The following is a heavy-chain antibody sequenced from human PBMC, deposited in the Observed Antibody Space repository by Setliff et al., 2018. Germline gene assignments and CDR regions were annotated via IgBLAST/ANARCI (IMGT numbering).Heavy chain of an antibody. V-gene: IGHV4-4*07. D-gene: IGHD6-19*01. Sequence: SETLSLTCTVSGGSISSYYWSWIRQPAGKGLEWIGHFYIGGSANYNPSLKSRVTMSIDTSKNQFSLKLNSVTAADMAVYYCAREQWLDPPGYYYMDVWAKGTTVTVSS. CDR1: GGSISSYY. CDR3: AREQWLDPPGYYYMDV. J-gene: IGHJ6*03. CDR2: FYIGGSA.